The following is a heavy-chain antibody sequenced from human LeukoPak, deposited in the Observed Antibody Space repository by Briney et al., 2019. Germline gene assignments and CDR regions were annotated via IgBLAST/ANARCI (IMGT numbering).Heavy chain of an antibody. J-gene: IGHJ6*02. Sequence: PAGSLRLSCAASGFTFSNYAMSWVRQAPGQGLEWISAILESGGSTYYAHSVKGRFTISRDNSKNTLYLQMNSLRAEDTAVYYCAKRSPPDYYYNMDVWGQGTTVTVSS. CDR2: ILESGGST. CDR1: GFTFSNYA. V-gene: IGHV3-23*01. CDR3: AKRSPPDYYYNMDV.